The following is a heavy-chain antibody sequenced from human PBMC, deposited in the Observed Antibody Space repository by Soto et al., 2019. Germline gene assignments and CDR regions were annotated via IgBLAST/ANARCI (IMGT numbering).Heavy chain of an antibody. J-gene: IGHJ4*02. CDR3: ARLPSRHWVDY. CDR1: GYSFTSYW. CDR2: IYPGDSDT. V-gene: IGHV5-51*01. D-gene: IGHD3-16*01. Sequence: GESLKISWKGSGYSFTSYWIGWVRQMPGKGLEWMGIIYPGDSDTRYSPSFQGQVTISADKSISTAYLHWSSLKASDTAMYYCARLPSRHWVDYWGQGTLVTVSS.